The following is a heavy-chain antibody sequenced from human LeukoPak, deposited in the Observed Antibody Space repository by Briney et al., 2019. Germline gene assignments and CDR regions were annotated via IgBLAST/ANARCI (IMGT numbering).Heavy chain of an antibody. Sequence: GGSLRLSCAASGFTFSSYAMSWVRQAPGKGLEWVSTISGSGGSTYYADSVKGRFTISRDNSKNTLYLQMNSLRAEDTAVYYCAKASAGYSSSFWGQGTPVTVSS. J-gene: IGHJ4*02. CDR2: ISGSGGST. V-gene: IGHV3-23*01. D-gene: IGHD6-6*01. CDR3: AKASAGYSSSF. CDR1: GFTFSSYA.